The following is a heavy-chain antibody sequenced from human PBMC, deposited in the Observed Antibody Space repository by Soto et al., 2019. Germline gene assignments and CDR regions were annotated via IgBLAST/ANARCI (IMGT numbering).Heavy chain of an antibody. CDR3: ARERGNSGTFDY. CDR2: INAGEGGT. V-gene: IGHV1-3*01. Sequence: ASVKVSCKASGYSFTRYATHWVCQAPGQRLEWMGWINAGEGGTIYSQKFQGRVAITRDTSAGTVSMELTSLTYEDTAVYYCARERGNSGTFDYWGQGTLVTVSS. J-gene: IGHJ4*02. CDR1: GYSFTRYA. D-gene: IGHD1-1*01.